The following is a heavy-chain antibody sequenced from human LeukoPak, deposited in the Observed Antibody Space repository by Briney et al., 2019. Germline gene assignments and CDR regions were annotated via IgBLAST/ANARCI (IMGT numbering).Heavy chain of an antibody. Sequence: GESLRLSCAASGFTFDDYAMHWVRQAPGKGLEWVSGISWNSGSIGYADSVKGRFTISRDNAKNSLYLQMNSLRAEDTALYYCAKDSYYGSGSYYYFDYWGQGTLVTVSS. V-gene: IGHV3-9*01. D-gene: IGHD3-10*01. CDR2: ISWNSGSI. CDR3: AKDSYYGSGSYYYFDY. CDR1: GFTFDDYA. J-gene: IGHJ4*02.